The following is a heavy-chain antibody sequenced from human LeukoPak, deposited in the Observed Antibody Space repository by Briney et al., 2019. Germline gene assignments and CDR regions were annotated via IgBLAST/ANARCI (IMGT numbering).Heavy chain of an antibody. CDR3: ARSYDSSGYYYYFDY. V-gene: IGHV4-38-2*02. CDR2: IYHSGST. Sequence: SETLSLTCTVSGYSISSGYYWGWIRQPPGKGLEWIGSIYHSGSTYYNPSLKSRVTISVDTSKNQFSLKLSSVTAADTAVYYCARSYDSSGYYYYFDYWGQGNVVTVSS. CDR1: GYSISSGYY. J-gene: IGHJ4*02. D-gene: IGHD3-22*01.